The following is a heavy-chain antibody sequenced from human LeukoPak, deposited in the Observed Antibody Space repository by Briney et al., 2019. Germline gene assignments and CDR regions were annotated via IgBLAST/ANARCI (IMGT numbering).Heavy chain of an antibody. CDR2: ISSSGSTV. J-gene: IGHJ4*02. CDR3: ARDDAGHSRAWDWIY. CDR1: GFTFSSYD. D-gene: IGHD3/OR15-3a*01. V-gene: IGHV3-48*03. Sequence: GGSLRLSCAASGFTFSSYDMNWLRQAPGKGPEWVSYISSSGSTVYYADSVKGRFTISRDNAKKSLYLQMNSLRAEDTAVYYCARDDAGHSRAWDWIYWGQGTLVNVSS.